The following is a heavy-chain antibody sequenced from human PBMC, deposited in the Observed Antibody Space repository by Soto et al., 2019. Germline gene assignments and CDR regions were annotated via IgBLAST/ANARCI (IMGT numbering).Heavy chain of an antibody. D-gene: IGHD1-7*01. V-gene: IGHV3-33*01. CDR3: AREIELLELRPYYYYGMDV. Sequence: GGSLRLSCAASGFTFSSYGMHWVRQAPGKGLEWVAVIWYDGSNKYYADSVKGRFTISRGNSKNTLYLQMNSLRAEDTAVYYCAREIELLELRPYYYYGMDVWGQGKTVNVS. CDR2: IWYDGSNK. J-gene: IGHJ6*02. CDR1: GFTFSSYG.